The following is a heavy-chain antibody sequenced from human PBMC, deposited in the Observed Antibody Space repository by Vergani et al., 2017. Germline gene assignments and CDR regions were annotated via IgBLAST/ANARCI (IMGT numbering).Heavy chain of an antibody. V-gene: IGHV1-2*02. J-gene: IGHJ5*01. D-gene: IGHD5-12*01. Sequence: QVQLVQSGAEVKKPGASVKVSCKASGYTFTGYYMHWVRQAPGQGLEWMGWIKPNSGGTNYAQKFQGRVTMTRDTSISTAYMELSRLRSDDTAVYYCARDRKVHEDRMATINWFDPWGQGTLVTVSS. CDR2: IKPNSGGT. CDR1: GYTFTGYY. CDR3: ARDRKVHEDRMATINWFDP.